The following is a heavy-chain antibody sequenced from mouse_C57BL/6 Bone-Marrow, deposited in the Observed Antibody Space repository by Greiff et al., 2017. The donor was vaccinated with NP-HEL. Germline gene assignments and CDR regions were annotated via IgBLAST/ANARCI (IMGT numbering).Heavy chain of an antibody. CDR1: GFNIKNTY. V-gene: IGHV14-3*01. D-gene: IGHD2-2*01. CDR3: SIEEYGWEWYIDV. CDR2: IDPANGDT. Sequence: VQLQQSVAELVRPGASVKLSCTASGFNIKNTYMHWVKQRPEQGLEWIGRIDPANGDTKYDPKFKGKATLTADTSSNTAYMQLSSLTSEDTAVYYGSIEEYGWEWYIDVWGKGTSVTVSS. J-gene: IGHJ1*03.